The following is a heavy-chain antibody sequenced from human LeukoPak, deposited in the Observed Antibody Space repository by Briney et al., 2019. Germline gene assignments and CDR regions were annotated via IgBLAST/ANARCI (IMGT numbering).Heavy chain of an antibody. J-gene: IGHJ4*02. CDR1: GFTLSTYA. Sequence: GGSLRLSCEASGFTLSTYAMSWVRQTPGKGLEWVAATSSSDAGTYHADSVRGRFTISRDNSKNTLYLQMNSLRAEDAAVYFCAKAPVTSCRGAYCYPFDSWGQGTLVTVSS. CDR3: AKAPVTSCRGAYCYPFDS. V-gene: IGHV3-23*01. D-gene: IGHD2-21*01. CDR2: TSSSDAGT.